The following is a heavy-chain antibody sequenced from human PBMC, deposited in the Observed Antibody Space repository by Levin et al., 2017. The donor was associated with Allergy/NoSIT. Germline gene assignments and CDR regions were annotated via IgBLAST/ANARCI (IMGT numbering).Heavy chain of an antibody. CDR3: ARRAEGYCTTISCPTPFDH. J-gene: IGHJ4*02. Sequence: ASVKVSCTASGYTFITHSIHWVRQAPGQRLEWMGWINGGNGDTKHAQKFQGRVTITRDKSAGTAYMELSSLRSEDTAMYYCARRAEGYCTTISCPTPFDHWGQGTLLTVSS. CDR2: INGGNGDT. CDR1: GYTFITHS. D-gene: IGHD2-8*01. V-gene: IGHV1-3*01.